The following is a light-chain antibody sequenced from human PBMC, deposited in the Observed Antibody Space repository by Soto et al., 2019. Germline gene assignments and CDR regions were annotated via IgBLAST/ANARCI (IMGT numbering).Light chain of an antibody. V-gene: IGLV1-51*01. Sequence: QSVLTQPPSVSAAPGQKVTISCSGSSSNIGNNYVSWYQHLPGTAPKLLIYANAARPSGIPDRFSGSKSGTSATLDITGLQTGDEADYYCGTWDNSPSAGVFGGGTKVTVL. CDR1: SSNIGNNY. CDR3: GTWDNSPSAGV. CDR2: ANA. J-gene: IGLJ3*02.